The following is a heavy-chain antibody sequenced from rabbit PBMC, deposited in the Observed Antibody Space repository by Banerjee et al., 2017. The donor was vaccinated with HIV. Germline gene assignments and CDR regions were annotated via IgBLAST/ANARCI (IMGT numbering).Heavy chain of an antibody. J-gene: IGHJ4*01. D-gene: IGHD8-1*01. Sequence: QEQLEESGGDLVKPGGTLTLTCTASGFSFSNKYVMCWVRQAPGKGLEWIACIKAGSSGSTYYASWAKGRFTISTASSTTVTLQMTSLTAADTATYFCARDYVGDSYSAFVLWGPGTLVTVS. V-gene: IGHV1S45*01. CDR2: IKAGSSGST. CDR1: GFSFSNKYV. CDR3: ARDYVGDSYSAFVL.